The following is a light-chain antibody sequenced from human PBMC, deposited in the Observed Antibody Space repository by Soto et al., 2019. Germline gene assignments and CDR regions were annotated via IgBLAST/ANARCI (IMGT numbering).Light chain of an antibody. J-gene: IGLJ1*01. CDR2: DVS. Sequence: QSVLTQPASVSGSPGQSITISCTGTSSDVGGYNYVSWYQQHPGNAPNLMIYDVSNRPSGVSSRFSGSKSGNTASLTISGLQDEDEAYYYCCSYTSSSTYVFGTGTKLTVL. CDR3: CSYTSSSTYV. V-gene: IGLV2-14*01. CDR1: SSDVGGYNY.